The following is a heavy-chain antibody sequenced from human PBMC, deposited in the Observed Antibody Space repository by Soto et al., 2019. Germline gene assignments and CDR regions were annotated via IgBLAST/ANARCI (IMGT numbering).Heavy chain of an antibody. CDR3: ARGAGSSSVATLVDP. J-gene: IGHJ5*02. CDR1: GFTFSSYA. D-gene: IGHD6-6*01. CDR2: ISYDGSNK. V-gene: IGHV3-30-3*01. Sequence: GGSLRLSCAASGFTFSSYAMHWVRQAPGKGLEWVAVISYDGSNKYYADSVKGRFTISRDNSKNTLYLQMNSLRAEDTAVYYCARGAGSSSVATLVDPWGQGTLVTVSS.